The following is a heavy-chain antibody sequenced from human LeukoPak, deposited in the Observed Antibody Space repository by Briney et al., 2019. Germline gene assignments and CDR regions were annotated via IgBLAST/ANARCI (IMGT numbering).Heavy chain of an antibody. CDR2: IIPIFGTA. D-gene: IGHD6-6*01. V-gene: IGHV1-69*01. J-gene: IGHJ4*02. Sequence: SVKVSCKASGGTFSSYAISWVRQAPGQGLEWMGGIIPIFGTANYAQKFQGRVTITADESTSTAYMELSSLRSEDTAVYYCATRGNRIAARQLVPSRFDYWGRGTLVTVSS. CDR1: GGTFSSYA. CDR3: ATRGNRIAARQLVPSRFDY.